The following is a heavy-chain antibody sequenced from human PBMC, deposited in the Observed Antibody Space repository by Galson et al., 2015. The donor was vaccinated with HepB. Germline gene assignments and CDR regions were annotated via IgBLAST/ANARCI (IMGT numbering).Heavy chain of an antibody. J-gene: IGHJ4*02. CDR3: AREDYGDYTHWGREFDY. CDR1: GYTFTSYA. Sequence: SVKVSCKASGYTFTSYAMHWVRQAPGQRLEWMGWINAGNGNTKYSQKFQGRVTITRDTSASTAYMELSSLRSEDTAVYYCAREDYGDYTHWGREFDYWGQGTLVTVSS. V-gene: IGHV1-3*01. CDR2: INAGNGNT. D-gene: IGHD4-17*01.